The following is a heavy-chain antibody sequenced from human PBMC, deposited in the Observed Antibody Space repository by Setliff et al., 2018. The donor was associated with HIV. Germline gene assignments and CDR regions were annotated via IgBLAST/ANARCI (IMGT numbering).Heavy chain of an antibody. Sequence: GGSLRLSCEASGFTFSNYWMSWVRRTPGKGLEWVANIKEDGSEKYYVDSVKGRFTISRDNVKESLYLQMNSLRAEDTAVYFCARQGPRGYSRGYGDYWGQGTLVTVSS. CDR2: IKEDGSEK. CDR3: ARQGPRGYSRGYGDY. CDR1: GFTFSNYW. V-gene: IGHV3-7*01. D-gene: IGHD5-18*01. J-gene: IGHJ4*02.